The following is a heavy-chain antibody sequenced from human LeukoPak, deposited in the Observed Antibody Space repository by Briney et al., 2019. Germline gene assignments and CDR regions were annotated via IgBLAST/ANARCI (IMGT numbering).Heavy chain of an antibody. CDR1: GFTFSSYW. CDR2: IKTDGSEK. CDR3: VREWDGYCSSESCPADY. Sequence: GGSLRLSCAASGFTFSSYWVSWVRQAPGKGLEWVANIKTDGSEKYYVDSVKGRFTISRDNAKNSLYLQMNSLRAEDTAAYFCVREWDGYCSSESCPADYWGQGTLVTVSS. D-gene: IGHD2-2*03. V-gene: IGHV3-7*01. J-gene: IGHJ4*02.